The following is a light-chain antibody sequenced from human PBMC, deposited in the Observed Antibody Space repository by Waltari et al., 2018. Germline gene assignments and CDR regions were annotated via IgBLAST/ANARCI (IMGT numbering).Light chain of an antibody. CDR2: GAS. J-gene: IGKJ2*01. CDR3: QQRSNWPPIYT. Sequence: EIVLTQSPATLSLSPGERATLSCRASQSVSSYLAWYQQKPGQASSLLLYGASNRATGSPAMFSGSGSGTDVTLTISSLEPEDFAVYYCQQRSNWPPIYTFGQGTKLEIK. V-gene: IGKV3-11*01. CDR1: QSVSSY.